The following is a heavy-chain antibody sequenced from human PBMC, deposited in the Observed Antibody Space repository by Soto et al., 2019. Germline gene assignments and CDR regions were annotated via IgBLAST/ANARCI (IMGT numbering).Heavy chain of an antibody. V-gene: IGHV3-23*01. CDR2: ISGSGGST. CDR1: GVTFSSYA. Sequence: GGSLRLSCAASGVTFSSYAMSWVRQAPGKGLEWVSAISGSGGSTYYADSVKGRFTISRDNSKNTLYLQMNSLRAEDTAVYYCAGYPAMVYFTMDVWGQGTTVTVSS. D-gene: IGHD5-18*01. CDR3: AGYPAMVYFTMDV. J-gene: IGHJ6*02.